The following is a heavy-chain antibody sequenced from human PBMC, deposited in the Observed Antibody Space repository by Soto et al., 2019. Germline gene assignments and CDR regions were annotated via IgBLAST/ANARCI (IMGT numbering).Heavy chain of an antibody. D-gene: IGHD4-17*01. Sequence: QVQLQQWGAGLLKPSETLSLTCAVYGGSFSGYYWSWIRQPPGKGLEWIGEINHSGSTNYNPSLKSRVTISVDTSKNQFSLQLSSVTAADTAVYYCARDGDYVSNIYGMDVWGQGTTVTVSS. V-gene: IGHV4-34*01. CDR2: INHSGST. CDR1: GGSFSGYY. J-gene: IGHJ6*02. CDR3: ARDGDYVSNIYGMDV.